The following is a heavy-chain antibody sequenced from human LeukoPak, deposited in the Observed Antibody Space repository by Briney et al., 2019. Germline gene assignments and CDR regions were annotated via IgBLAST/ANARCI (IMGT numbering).Heavy chain of an antibody. CDR2: ISWNSGSI. CDR1: GFTFDDYA. CDR3: ARIGSFDY. J-gene: IGHJ4*02. Sequence: GGSLRLSCAASGFTFDDYAMHWVRQAPGKGLEWVSGISWNSGSIGYADSVKGRFTISRDNAKNSLYLQMNSLRAEDTAVYYCARIGSFDYWGQGTLVTVSS. D-gene: IGHD1-1*01. V-gene: IGHV3-9*01.